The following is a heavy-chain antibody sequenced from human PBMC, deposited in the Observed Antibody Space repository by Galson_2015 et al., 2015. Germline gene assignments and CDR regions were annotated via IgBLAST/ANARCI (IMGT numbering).Heavy chain of an antibody. CDR1: GGTFSSYA. D-gene: IGHD2-2*01. Sequence: SCKASGGTFSSYAISWVRQAPGQGLEWMGGIIPIFGTANYAQKFQGRVTITADKSTSTAYMELSSLRSEDTAVYYCARDWGDCSSTSCYTLDIWGQGTMVTVSS. CDR2: IIPIFGTA. J-gene: IGHJ3*02. V-gene: IGHV1-69*06. CDR3: ARDWGDCSSTSCYTLDI.